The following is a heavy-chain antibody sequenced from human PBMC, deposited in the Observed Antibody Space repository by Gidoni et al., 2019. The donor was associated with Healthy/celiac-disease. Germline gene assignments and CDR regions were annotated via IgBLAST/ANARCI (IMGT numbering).Heavy chain of an antibody. CDR2: MRSKAYGGTT. CDR3: TREYSYGSL. Sequence: EVQLVESGVGLVTPGRSLRLSCPASGFTFGDYAMSWFRQAPGKGRELVGCMRSKAYGGTTEYDASVKGRVNISRDDSKSIAYLKMNSRKTEDTAVYYCTREYSYGSLWGQGTLVTVSS. CDR1: GFTFGDYA. D-gene: IGHD5-18*01. J-gene: IGHJ4*02. V-gene: IGHV3-49*05.